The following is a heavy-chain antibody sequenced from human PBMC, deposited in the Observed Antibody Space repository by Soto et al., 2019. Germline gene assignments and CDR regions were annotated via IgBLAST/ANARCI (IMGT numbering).Heavy chain of an antibody. CDR1: GYPVTAYY. CDR3: ARGGGVGVAGSAAFDM. D-gene: IGHD3-3*01. CDR2: INPATGAA. J-gene: IGHJ3*02. Sequence: QLHLVQSGAVVKKPGASVTVSCSASGYPVTAYYMHWVRQAPGRGLEWMGGINPATGAAKYTQTFQGMVTMTRDTPTSTVFMELSGLTSEDPAGFYCARGGGVGVAGSAAFDMWGQGTLVTVSS. V-gene: IGHV1-2*02.